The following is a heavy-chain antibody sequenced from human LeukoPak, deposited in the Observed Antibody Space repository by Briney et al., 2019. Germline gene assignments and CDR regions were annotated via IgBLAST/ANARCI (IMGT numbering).Heavy chain of an antibody. V-gene: IGHV3-7*01. CDR1: GFTFSIHW. Sequence: GGSLRLSCAASGFTFSIHWMSWVRQAPGKGLEWVANIKQDGSEKYYVDSVKVRFTISRDNAKNSLYLQMNSLRAEDTAVYYCARDRCDYWGQGTLVTVSS. J-gene: IGHJ4*02. CDR2: IKQDGSEK. D-gene: IGHD4-17*01. CDR3: ARDRCDY.